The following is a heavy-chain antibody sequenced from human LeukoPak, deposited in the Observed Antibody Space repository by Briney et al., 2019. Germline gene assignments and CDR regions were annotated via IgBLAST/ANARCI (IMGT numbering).Heavy chain of an antibody. J-gene: IGHJ4*02. V-gene: IGHV1-69*13. CDR1: GYTFTSYG. Sequence: GASVKVSCKASGYTFTSYGISWVRQAPGQGLEWMGGIIPIFGTANYAQKFQGRVTITADESTSTAYMELSSLRSEDTAVYYCARIPDSGGYYYGSSVYFDYWGQGTLVTVSS. CDR3: ARIPDSGGYYYGSSVYFDY. CDR2: IIPIFGTA. D-gene: IGHD3-22*01.